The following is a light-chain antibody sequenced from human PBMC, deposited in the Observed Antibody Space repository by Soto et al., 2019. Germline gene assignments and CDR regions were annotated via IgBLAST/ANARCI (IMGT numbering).Light chain of an antibody. V-gene: IGKV3-11*01. J-gene: IGKJ5*01. CDR2: DAS. Sequence: DTVLTQSPATLSLSPVERATLSCMASQSVNSYLAWYQQKPGQAPRLLIYDASNRATGIPARFSGSGSGTDFTLTISSLEPEDFAVYYCQQRSNWPITFGQGTRLEIK. CDR1: QSVNSY. CDR3: QQRSNWPIT.